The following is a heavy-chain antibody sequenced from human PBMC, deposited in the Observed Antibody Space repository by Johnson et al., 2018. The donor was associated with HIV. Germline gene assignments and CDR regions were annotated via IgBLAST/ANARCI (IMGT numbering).Heavy chain of an antibody. J-gene: IGHJ3*02. CDR3: ARALSRFGVSDAFDI. D-gene: IGHD3-10*01. CDR2: ISWTSGSI. Sequence: VQLVESGGGLVQPGRSLRLSCAASGFTFDDYAMHWVRQAPGKGLEWVSGISWTSGSIGYADSVKGRFTISRDNSKNTLYLQMNSLRAEDTAVYYCARALSRFGVSDAFDIWGQGTMVTVSS. CDR1: GFTFDDYA. V-gene: IGHV3-9*01.